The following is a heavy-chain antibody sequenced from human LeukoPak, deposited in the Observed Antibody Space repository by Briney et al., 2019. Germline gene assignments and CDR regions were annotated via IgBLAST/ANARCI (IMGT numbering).Heavy chain of an antibody. J-gene: IGHJ5*02. V-gene: IGHV3-23*01. CDR2: IDTSGGGT. CDR1: GFIFSSRG. Sequence: GGSLRLSCAASGFIFSSRGMTWVRQAPGKGLEWVSAIDTSGGGTYYADSVKGRFTISRDNSKNTLYLQMNSLRAEDTAVYYCARGKHQNWFDPWGQGTLVTVSS. CDR3: ARGKHQNWFDP.